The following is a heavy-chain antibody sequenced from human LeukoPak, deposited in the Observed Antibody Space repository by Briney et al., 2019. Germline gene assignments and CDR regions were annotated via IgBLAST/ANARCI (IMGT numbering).Heavy chain of an antibody. Sequence: SETLSLTCTVSGGSISSSSYYWGWIRQPPGKGLEWVGSIYYSGSTRFNPSLKSRVTMSVDTSKNQFSLKLSSVTAADTAVYFCARGMAVAYDYNWFDPWGQGTLVTVSS. CDR3: ARGMAVAYDYNWFDP. J-gene: IGHJ5*02. CDR2: IYYSGST. CDR1: GGSISSSSYY. V-gene: IGHV4-39*07. D-gene: IGHD5-12*01.